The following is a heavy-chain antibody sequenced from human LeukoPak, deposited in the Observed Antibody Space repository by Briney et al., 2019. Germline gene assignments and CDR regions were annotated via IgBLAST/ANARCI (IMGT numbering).Heavy chain of an antibody. CDR2: IYPGDSDT. V-gene: IGHV5-51*01. CDR1: GYSFTSYW. CDR3: ARQLVAATRGRWFDP. J-gene: IGHJ5*02. D-gene: IGHD2-15*01. Sequence: NPGESLKISCKGSGYSFTSYWIGWVRQMPGKGLEWMGIIYPGDSDTRYSPSFQGQVTISADKSISTAYLQWSSLKASDTAMYYCARQLVAATRGRWFDPWGQGTLVTVSS.